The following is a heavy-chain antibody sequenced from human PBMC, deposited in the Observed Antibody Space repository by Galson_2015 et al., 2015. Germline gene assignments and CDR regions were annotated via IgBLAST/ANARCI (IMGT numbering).Heavy chain of an antibody. CDR1: GFTFSSYG. D-gene: IGHD2-15*01. J-gene: IGHJ4*02. CDR3: AKGPSALDY. Sequence: SLRLSCAASGFTFSSYGMHWVRQAPGKGLEWVAVIPYDGSNKYYADSVKGRFTISRDNSKNTLYLQMNSLRAEDTAVYYCAKGPSALDYWGQGTLVTVSS. V-gene: IGHV3-30*18. CDR2: IPYDGSNK.